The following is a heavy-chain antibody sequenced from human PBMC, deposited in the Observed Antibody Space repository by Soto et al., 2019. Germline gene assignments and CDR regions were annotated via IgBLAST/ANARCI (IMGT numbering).Heavy chain of an antibody. Sequence: GTLSLTCTVSGGSISSYYWSWIRQPPGRGLEWIGYIYYSGSTNYNPSLKSRVTISVDTSKNQFSLKLSSVTAADTAVYYCARVGAARPDPFDYWGQGTLVTVSS. CDR2: IYYSGST. D-gene: IGHD6-6*01. CDR1: GGSISSYY. J-gene: IGHJ4*02. CDR3: ARVGAARPDPFDY. V-gene: IGHV4-59*01.